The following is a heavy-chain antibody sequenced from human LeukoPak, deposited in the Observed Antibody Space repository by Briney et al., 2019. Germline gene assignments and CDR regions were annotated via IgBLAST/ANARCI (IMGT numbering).Heavy chain of an antibody. CDR3: ARRGGRHRWLQGDGFDV. CDR1: GYTFTSYW. V-gene: IGHV5-51*01. D-gene: IGHD5-24*01. CDR2: IYPGDSDT. J-gene: IGHJ3*01. Sequence: GESLKISCEGSGYTFTSYWIVWVRQVPGKSPEWMGIIYPGDSDTRYSPSFDGQVTISADKSSVYLQWSSLRPSDTAMYYCARRGGRHRWLQGDGFDVWGQGTMVTVSS.